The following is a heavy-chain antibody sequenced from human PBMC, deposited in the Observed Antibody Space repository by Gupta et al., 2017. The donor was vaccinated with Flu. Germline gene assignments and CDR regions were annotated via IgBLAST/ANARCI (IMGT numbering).Heavy chain of an antibody. CDR3: ARGEAYYEIWSGDGWFDP. CDR2: ISAYNGNT. J-gene: IGHJ5*02. D-gene: IGHD3-3*01. Sequence: QGLEWMGCISAYNGNTNYAQKFQGRVTMTTDTFTSTAYMGLRSLRSDDTAVDYCARGEAYYEIWSGDGWFDPWGQGTLVTGSS. V-gene: IGHV1-18*01.